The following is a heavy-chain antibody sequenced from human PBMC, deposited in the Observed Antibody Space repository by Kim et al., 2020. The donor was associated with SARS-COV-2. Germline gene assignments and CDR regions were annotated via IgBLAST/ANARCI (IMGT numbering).Heavy chain of an antibody. CDR2: ICIDGSNK. Sequence: GGSLRLSCAASGFTFSSYSMLWVRQAPGKGLEWVSFICIDGSNKNYGDSVKGRFTVSRDNSNNTLYLQMNSLTAEDTAVYFCARHGVRGASYWFDPCGQGTRVTVSS. CDR1: GFTFSSYS. CDR3: ARHGVRGASYWFDP. J-gene: IGHJ5*02. D-gene: IGHD3-10*01. V-gene: IGHV3-30*04.